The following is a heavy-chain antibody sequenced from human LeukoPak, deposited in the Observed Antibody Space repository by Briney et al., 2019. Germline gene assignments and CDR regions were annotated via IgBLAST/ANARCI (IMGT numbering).Heavy chain of an antibody. V-gene: IGHV4-39*01. Sequence: SETLSLTCTVSGGSISSSPYYWGRIRQPPGEGLEWIGTIYYRGSTYSNPSLNSRVTISLDTSKNQFSLRLRSVTAADTALYYCARHYLSDGILSTFDPWGQGTLVTVSS. CDR2: IYYRGST. D-gene: IGHD2-2*01. J-gene: IGHJ5*02. CDR3: ARHYLSDGILSTFDP. CDR1: GGSISSSPYY.